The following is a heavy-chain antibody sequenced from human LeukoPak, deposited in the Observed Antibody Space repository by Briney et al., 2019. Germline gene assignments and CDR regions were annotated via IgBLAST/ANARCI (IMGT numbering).Heavy chain of an antibody. Sequence: PSETLSLTCTVSGVSISSGDYYWSWIRQPPGEGLEWIGYIYYSGSTYYNPSLKSRVTISVDTSKNQLSLKLSSVTAADTAVYYCARPYYYDSRIDPWGQGTLVTVSS. CDR3: ARPYYYDSRIDP. CDR2: IYYSGST. CDR1: GVSISSGDYY. V-gene: IGHV4-30-4*01. J-gene: IGHJ5*02. D-gene: IGHD3-22*01.